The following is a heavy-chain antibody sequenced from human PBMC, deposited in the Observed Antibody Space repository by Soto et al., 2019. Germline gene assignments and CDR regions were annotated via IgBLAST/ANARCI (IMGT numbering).Heavy chain of an antibody. CDR1: GYTFTSYD. Sequence: QVQLVQSGAEVKKPGASVKVSCKASGYTFTSYDINWVRQATGQGLEWMGWMNPNSGNTGYAQKFQGRLTMTRNTSRSTAYMELSSLRSEDTAVYYCARAPITMIVVGGDFAPWGQGTLVTVSS. CDR2: MNPNSGNT. J-gene: IGHJ5*02. CDR3: ARAPITMIVVGGDFAP. D-gene: IGHD3-22*01. V-gene: IGHV1-8*01.